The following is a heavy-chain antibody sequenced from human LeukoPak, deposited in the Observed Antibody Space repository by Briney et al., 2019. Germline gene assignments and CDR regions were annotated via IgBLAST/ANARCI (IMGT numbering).Heavy chain of an antibody. Sequence: GGSLRLSCAASGFTVSSNYMSWVRQAPGKGLEWVSVIYSGGSTYYADSEKGRFTISRDNSKNTLYLQMNSLRAEDTAVYYCARGTTVTTVLYYYYMDVWGKGTTVTVSS. J-gene: IGHJ6*03. V-gene: IGHV3-53*01. CDR2: IYSGGST. CDR3: ARGTTVTTVLYYYYMDV. D-gene: IGHD4-17*01. CDR1: GFTVSSNY.